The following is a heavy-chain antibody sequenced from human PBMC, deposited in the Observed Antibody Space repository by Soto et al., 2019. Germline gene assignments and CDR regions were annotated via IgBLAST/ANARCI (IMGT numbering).Heavy chain of an antibody. Sequence: GGSLRLSCAASGFTFSSYSMNWVRQAPGKGLEWVSYISSSSSTIYYADSVKGRFTISRDNAKNSLYLQMNSLRAEDTAVYYCAREGNWNYVRWFDYWGQGTLVTVSS. V-gene: IGHV3-48*01. D-gene: IGHD1-7*01. CDR3: AREGNWNYVRWFDY. J-gene: IGHJ4*02. CDR2: ISSSSSTI. CDR1: GFTFSSYS.